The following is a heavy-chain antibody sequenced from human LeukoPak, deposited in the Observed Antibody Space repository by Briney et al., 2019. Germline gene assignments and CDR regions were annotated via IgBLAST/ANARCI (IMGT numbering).Heavy chain of an antibody. CDR1: GFSFSSYN. CDR3: AKDLSSGWYGGDAFDI. J-gene: IGHJ3*02. Sequence: GGSLRLSCEASGFSFSSYNMDWVRQTPGKGLEWISSITTSGSYTFYADSVKGRFTISRDNARNSLYLQMNSLTAEDTAVYYCAKDLSSGWYGGDAFDIWGQGTMVTVSS. V-gene: IGHV3-21*01. CDR2: ITTSGSYT. D-gene: IGHD6-19*01.